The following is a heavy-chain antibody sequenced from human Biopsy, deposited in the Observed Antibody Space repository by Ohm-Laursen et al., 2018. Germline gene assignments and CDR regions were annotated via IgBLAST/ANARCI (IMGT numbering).Heavy chain of an antibody. CDR1: GFTFDDYA. J-gene: IGHJ2*01. CDR2: ISWNSGNI. D-gene: IGHD3-22*01. Sequence: SLRLSCTASGFTFDDYALHWVRQAPGKGLEWVSGISWNSGNIGYADSVKGRFTISRDNAKNSVYLQMNSLRAEDTAFYYCAKDLASGSGYYWDFDFWGRGTLVTVSS. CDR3: AKDLASGSGYYWDFDF. V-gene: IGHV3-9*01.